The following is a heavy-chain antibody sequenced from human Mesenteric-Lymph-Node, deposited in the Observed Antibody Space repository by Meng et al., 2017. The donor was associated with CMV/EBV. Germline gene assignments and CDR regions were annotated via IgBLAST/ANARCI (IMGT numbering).Heavy chain of an antibody. CDR2: ISAYNGNT. Sequence: ASVKVSCKASGYTFTSHGISWVRQAPGQGLEWMGWISAYNGNTNYAQKFQGRVTITRNTSISTAYMELSSLRSEDTAMYYCARRTYDGSIYYYYGMDVWGQGTTVTVSS. V-gene: IGHV1-18*01. CDR1: GYTFTSHG. D-gene: IGHD2-15*01. CDR3: ARRTYDGSIYYYYGMDV. J-gene: IGHJ6*02.